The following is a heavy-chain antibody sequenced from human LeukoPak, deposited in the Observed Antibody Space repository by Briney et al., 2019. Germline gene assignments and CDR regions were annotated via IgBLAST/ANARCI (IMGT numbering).Heavy chain of an antibody. CDR2: ISYDGSNK. D-gene: IGHD1-26*01. J-gene: IGHJ6*03. CDR1: GFTFSSYA. Sequence: GGSLRLSCAASGFTFSSYAMHWVRQAPGKGLEWVAVISYDGSNKYYADSVKGRFTISRDNSKNTLYLQMNSLRAEDMAVYYCARVPVSGSRYYYYYYMDVWGKGTTVTVSS. V-gene: IGHV3-30*04. CDR3: ARVPVSGSRYYYYYYMDV.